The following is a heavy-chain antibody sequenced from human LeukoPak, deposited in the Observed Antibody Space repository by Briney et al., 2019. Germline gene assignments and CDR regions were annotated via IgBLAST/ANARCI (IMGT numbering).Heavy chain of an antibody. Sequence: PSETLSLTCTVSGGSISSYYWSWIRQPPGKGLEWIGYIYYSGIINYNTSLKSRITISIDMSKSQFSLKLSSVTAADTVVYYCASHDSSSSLDYWGQGILVTVSS. CDR1: GGSISSYY. D-gene: IGHD6-6*01. CDR3: ASHDSSSSLDY. J-gene: IGHJ4*02. V-gene: IGHV4-59*01. CDR2: IYYSGII.